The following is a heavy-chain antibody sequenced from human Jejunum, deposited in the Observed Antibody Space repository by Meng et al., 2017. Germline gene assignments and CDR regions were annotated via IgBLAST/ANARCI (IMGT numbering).Heavy chain of an antibody. V-gene: IGHV3-7*01. CDR2: IKQDGSEE. J-gene: IGHJ5*02. CDR3: AKGYSWTMP. Sequence: EVRLVGLGGCLVKPGGSLRFSCSASGFIFTTSWMSWVRQAPGKGLEWVANIKQDGSEEKYVDSVRGRFTISRDNANNSVYLQMTDLRAEDTAVYYCAKGYSWTMPWGQGTLVTVSS. D-gene: IGHD1-26*01. CDR1: GFIFTTSW.